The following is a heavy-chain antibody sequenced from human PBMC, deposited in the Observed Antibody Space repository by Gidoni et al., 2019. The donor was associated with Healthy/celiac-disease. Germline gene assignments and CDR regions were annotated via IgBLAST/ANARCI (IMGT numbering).Heavy chain of an antibody. V-gene: IGHV3-43D*03. CDR1: GFTFDDYA. J-gene: IGHJ4*02. D-gene: IGHD1-20*01. CDR2: SSWDGCCN. CDR3: AKDKQSNWNDFSLDY. Sequence: EVQLVESGGVVVQPGGSLRLSCAASGFTFDDYAMHLVRQAPGKGLEWVPLSSWDGCCNYYADSVKGRFTISRDNSKNSLYLQMNSPRAEDTALYYCAKDKQSNWNDFSLDYWGQGTLVTVSS.